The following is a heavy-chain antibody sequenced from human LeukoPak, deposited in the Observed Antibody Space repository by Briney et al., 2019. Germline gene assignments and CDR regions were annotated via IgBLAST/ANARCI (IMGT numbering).Heavy chain of an antibody. CDR3: ARDNRENNGGYYYYYYMDV. D-gene: IGHD1-1*01. Sequence: PSETLSLTCAVYGGSFSGYYWSWIRQPPGKGLEWVGEINHRGSTNYNPSLKSRVTISVDTSKNQFSLKLSSVTAADTAVYYCARDNRENNGGYYYYYYMDVWGKGTTVTVSS. V-gene: IGHV4-34*01. CDR1: GGSFSGYY. J-gene: IGHJ6*03. CDR2: INHRGST.